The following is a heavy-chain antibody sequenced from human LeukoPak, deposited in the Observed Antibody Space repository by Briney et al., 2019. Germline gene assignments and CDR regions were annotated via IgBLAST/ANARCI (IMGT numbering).Heavy chain of an antibody. D-gene: IGHD3-22*01. J-gene: IGHJ4*02. Sequence: PSETLSLTCTVSGGSISSSSYYWGWIRQPPGKGLEWIGSMYYSGRTYYNPSLKSRVTISVDTSKNQFSLKLSSVTAADTAVYYCARSTYYYDSSGYLIDYWGQGTLVTVSS. CDR1: GGSISSSSYY. CDR2: MYYSGRT. V-gene: IGHV4-39*07. CDR3: ARSTYYYDSSGYLIDY.